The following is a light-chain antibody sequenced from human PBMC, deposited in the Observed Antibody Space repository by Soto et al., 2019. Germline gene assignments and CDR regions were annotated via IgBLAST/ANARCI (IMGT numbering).Light chain of an antibody. CDR1: QSVSSH. Sequence: EIVLTQSPATLSLSPGERATLSCRASQSVSSHLAWYQQKPGQAPRLLIYDASNRATGIPARFSGSGSETDFTLTITSPEPEDFAVYFCQQRDNGLTFGGGTKVEIK. CDR3: QQRDNGLT. J-gene: IGKJ4*01. V-gene: IGKV3-11*01. CDR2: DAS.